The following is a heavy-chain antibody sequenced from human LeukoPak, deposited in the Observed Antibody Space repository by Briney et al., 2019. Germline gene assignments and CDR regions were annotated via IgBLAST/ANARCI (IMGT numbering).Heavy chain of an antibody. J-gene: IGHJ4*02. Sequence: GGSLRLSCASPGFTFNNYAMSRVRQAPGKGLEGVAGIGGGGGTTYYTDSVKGRFTISRDNSKNTPYVQMNNLRAEDTAVYYCAKFFLGSCNAGSCYDDFDYWGQGTLVTVSS. CDR2: IGGGGGTT. D-gene: IGHD2-15*01. V-gene: IGHV3-23*01. CDR1: GFTFNNYA. CDR3: AKFFLGSCNAGSCYDDFDY.